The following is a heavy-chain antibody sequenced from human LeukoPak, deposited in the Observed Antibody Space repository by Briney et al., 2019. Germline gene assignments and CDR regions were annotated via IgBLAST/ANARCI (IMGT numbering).Heavy chain of an antibody. CDR1: GGSVSSYY. V-gene: IGHV4-59*08. D-gene: IGHD5-18*01. CDR2: IYYSGST. J-gene: IGHJ4*02. CDR3: ARHPLQLWGFDY. Sequence: SETLSLTCTVSGGSVSSYYWSWIRQPPGKGLEWIGYIYYSGSTNYNPSLKSRVTISVDTSKNQFSLKLSSVTAADTAVYYCARHPLQLWGFDYWGQGTLVTVSS.